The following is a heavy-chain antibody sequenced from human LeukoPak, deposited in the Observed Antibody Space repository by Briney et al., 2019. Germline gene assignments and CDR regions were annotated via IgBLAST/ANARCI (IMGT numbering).Heavy chain of an antibody. CDR2: INWNGGST. CDR1: GFTFDDYG. Sequence: GGSLRLSCAASGFTFDDYGMSWVRQAPGKGLEWVSGINWNGGSTGYADSVKGRFTISRDNARNSLYLQMNSLRAEDTAVYYCAKDLEVTMVRGVTAFFDYWGQGTLVTVSS. D-gene: IGHD3-10*01. J-gene: IGHJ4*02. CDR3: AKDLEVTMVRGVTAFFDY. V-gene: IGHV3-20*04.